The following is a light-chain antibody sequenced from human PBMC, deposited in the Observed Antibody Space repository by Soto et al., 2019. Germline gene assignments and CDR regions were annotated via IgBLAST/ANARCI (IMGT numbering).Light chain of an antibody. V-gene: IGKV3-20*01. Sequence: EIVLTQSPGTLSLSPGESATLSCRASQSVSSNSLAWYQHRPGQAPRLLMYGASTRATGIPDRFSGTGSGSGTDFTLTISRLEPEDFAVYYCHQRQSWPRTFGQGTKVDIK. J-gene: IGKJ1*01. CDR1: QSVSSNS. CDR2: GAS. CDR3: HQRQSWPRT.